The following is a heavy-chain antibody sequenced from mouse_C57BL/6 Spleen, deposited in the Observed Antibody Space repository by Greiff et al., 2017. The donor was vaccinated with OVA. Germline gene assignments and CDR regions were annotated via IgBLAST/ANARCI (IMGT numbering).Heavy chain of an antibody. CDR2: ISYDGSN. CDR1: GYSITSGYY. D-gene: IGHD2-4*01. J-gene: IGHJ4*01. V-gene: IGHV3-6*01. Sequence: EVKLVESGPGLVKPSQSLSLTCSVTGYSITSGYYWNWIRQFPGNKLEWMGYISYDGSNNYNPSLKNRISITRDTSKNQFFLKLNSVTTEDTATYYCARVSIYYDYDGYAMDYWGQGTSVTVSS. CDR3: ARVSIYYDYDGYAMDY.